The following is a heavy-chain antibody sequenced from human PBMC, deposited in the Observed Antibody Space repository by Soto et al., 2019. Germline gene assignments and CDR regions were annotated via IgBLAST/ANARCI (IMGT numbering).Heavy chain of an antibody. J-gene: IGHJ4*02. CDR2: IYSGGYT. CDR1: GFTVSNNY. Sequence: EVQLVESGGGLIQPGGSLRLSCAVSGFTVSNNYMSWVRQAPGKGLEGVSVIYSGGYTAYGDSVKGRFTISRDNSKNTLKLQVKSRGADGPGWYCGATRGGGGGYWGQGTLVTVSS. D-gene: IGHD3-10*01. V-gene: IGHV3-53*01. CDR3: ATRGGGGGY.